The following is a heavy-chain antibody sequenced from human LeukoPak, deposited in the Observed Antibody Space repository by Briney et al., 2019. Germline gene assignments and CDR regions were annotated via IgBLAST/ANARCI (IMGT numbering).Heavy chain of an antibody. CDR1: GFTFSSYA. CDR3: AKGGAYYYDSSGNDY. V-gene: IGHV3-23*01. CDR2: ISGSGSST. Sequence: GGSLRLSCAASGFTFSSYAMSWVRQAPGKGLEWVSAISGSGSSTYYADSVKGRFTISRDNSKNTLYLQMNSLRAEDTAVYYCAKGGAYYYDSSGNDYWGQGTLVTVSS. J-gene: IGHJ4*02. D-gene: IGHD3-22*01.